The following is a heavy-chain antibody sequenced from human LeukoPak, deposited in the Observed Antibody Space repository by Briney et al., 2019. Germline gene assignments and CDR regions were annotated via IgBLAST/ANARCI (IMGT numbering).Heavy chain of an antibody. CDR3: ARGAISYGSGSYFAY. V-gene: IGHV4-30-2*01. Sequence: SQTLSLTCAVSGGSISSAGNSWRWIRQPPGKGLEWIGYIYHSGSTYYNPSLKSRVTISVDRSKNQFSLKLSSVTAADTAVYYCARGAISYGSGSYFAYWGQGTLVTVSS. J-gene: IGHJ4*02. CDR2: IYHSGST. CDR1: GGSISSAGNS. D-gene: IGHD3-10*01.